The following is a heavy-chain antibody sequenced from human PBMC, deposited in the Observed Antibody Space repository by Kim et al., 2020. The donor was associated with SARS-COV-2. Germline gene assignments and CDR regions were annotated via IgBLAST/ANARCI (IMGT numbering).Heavy chain of an antibody. CDR3: ARSDSSVDWFDP. Sequence: NYSPPLQGPDTISADKSISTAYLQWSSLKASDTAMYYCARSDSSVDWFDPWGQGTLVTVSS. V-gene: IGHV5-10-1*01. J-gene: IGHJ5*02. D-gene: IGHD6-19*01.